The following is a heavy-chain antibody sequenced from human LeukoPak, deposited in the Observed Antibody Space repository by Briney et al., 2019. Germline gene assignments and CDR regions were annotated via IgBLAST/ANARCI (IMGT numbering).Heavy chain of an antibody. V-gene: IGHV1-18*01. D-gene: IGHD6-13*01. CDR2: ISAYNGNT. CDR3: ARGGGSSSWFRYFDY. Sequence: GASVKVSCKASGYTFTSYGISWVRQAPRQGLEWMGWISAYNGNTNYAQKLQGRVTMTTDTSTSTAYMELSSLRSEDTAVYYCARGGGSSSWFRYFDYWGQGTLATVSS. CDR1: GYTFTSYG. J-gene: IGHJ4*02.